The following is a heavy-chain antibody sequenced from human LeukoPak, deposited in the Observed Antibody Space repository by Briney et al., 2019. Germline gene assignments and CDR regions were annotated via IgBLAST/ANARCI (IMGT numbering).Heavy chain of an antibody. V-gene: IGHV3-30-3*01. CDR2: ISYDGSNK. D-gene: IGHD2-2*01. CDR3: ARDQADIVVVPAARDYYYYYGMDV. Sequence: QPGGSLRLSCAASGFTFSSYAMHWVRQAPGKGLEWVAVISYDGSNKYYADSVKGRFTISRDNSKNTLYLQMNSLRAEDTAVYYCARDQADIVVVPAARDYYYYYGMDVWGQGTTVTVSS. J-gene: IGHJ6*02. CDR1: GFTFSSYA.